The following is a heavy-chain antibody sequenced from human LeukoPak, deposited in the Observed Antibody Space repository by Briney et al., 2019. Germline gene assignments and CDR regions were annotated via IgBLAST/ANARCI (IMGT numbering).Heavy chain of an antibody. Sequence: TGGSLRLSCAASGFTFSSYAMSWVRQAPGKGLEWVSAISGSGGSTYYADSVKGRFTIHGDNSKYRLYRQMNSLRAQHTAVYYCAKDLSYGSNWFDPWGQGTLVTVSS. CDR2: ISGSGGST. CDR3: AKDLSYGSNWFDP. D-gene: IGHD5-18*01. J-gene: IGHJ5*02. V-gene: IGHV3-23*01. CDR1: GFTFSSYA.